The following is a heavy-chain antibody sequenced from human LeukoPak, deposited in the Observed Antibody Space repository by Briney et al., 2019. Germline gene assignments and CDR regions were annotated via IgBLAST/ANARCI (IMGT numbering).Heavy chain of an antibody. CDR2: IIPIFGTA. Sequence: SVKVSRKASGGTFSSYAISWVRQAPGRGLEWMGRIIPIFGTANYAQKFQGRVTITTDESTSTAYMELSSLRSEDTAVYYCAREYVWGSYRDYYFDYWGQGTLVTVSS. V-gene: IGHV1-69*05. CDR3: AREYVWGSYRDYYFDY. J-gene: IGHJ4*02. CDR1: GGTFSSYA. D-gene: IGHD3-16*02.